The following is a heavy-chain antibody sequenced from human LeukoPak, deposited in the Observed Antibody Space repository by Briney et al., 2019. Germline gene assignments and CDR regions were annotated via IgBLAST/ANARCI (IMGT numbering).Heavy chain of an antibody. CDR2: IGPTGSDR. Sequence: GGSLRLSCTASGLTFSTSGFNWVRQAPGKGLEWVASIGPTGSDRYHADSIKGRFTISRDNANNFLYLQMNSLRAEDKAVYYCATETNGRHYDYWGQGTLLTVSS. D-gene: IGHD1-14*01. CDR1: GLTFSTSG. V-gene: IGHV3-21*06. CDR3: ATETNGRHYDY. J-gene: IGHJ4*02.